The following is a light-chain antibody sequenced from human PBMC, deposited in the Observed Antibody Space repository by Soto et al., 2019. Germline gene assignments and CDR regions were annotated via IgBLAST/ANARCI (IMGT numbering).Light chain of an antibody. V-gene: IGKV3-20*01. J-gene: IGKJ1*01. CDR3: QQYGSSGT. CDR1: QSVSSN. Sequence: EIVMTQSPATLSVSPGERATLSCRASQSVSSNLAWYQQKPGHAPRLLIYGASNRATGIPDRFSGSGSGTDFTLTISRLEPEDFAVYYCQQYGSSGTFGQGTKVDI. CDR2: GAS.